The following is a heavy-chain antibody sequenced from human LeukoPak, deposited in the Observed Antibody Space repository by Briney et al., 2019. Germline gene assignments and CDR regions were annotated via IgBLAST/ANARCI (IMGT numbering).Heavy chain of an antibody. J-gene: IGHJ5*02. V-gene: IGHV3-21*01. CDR3: SRGDCIATRCYLPNWIDP. CDR1: GGTLSSFT. CDR2: LSRENGSK. D-gene: IGHD2-2*01. Sequence: GGALRDSCVASGGTLSSFTMSGVCQALGRGVEWGSPLSRENGSKNTEDSVKGRFTITSDNDKNSLYLQMDSLRVEDTAAYYYSRGDCIATRCYLPNWIDPWGQGPLVTVSS.